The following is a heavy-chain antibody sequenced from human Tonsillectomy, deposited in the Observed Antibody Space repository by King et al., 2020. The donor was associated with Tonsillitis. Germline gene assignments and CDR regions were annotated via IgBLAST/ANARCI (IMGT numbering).Heavy chain of an antibody. J-gene: IGHJ2*01. D-gene: IGHD2-2*01. CDR1: GYTFTSYG. V-gene: IGHV1-18*04. Sequence: QLVQSGAEVKKPGASVKVSCKASGYTFTSYGISWVRQAPGQGLEWMGWISAYNGNTNYAQKLQGRVTMTTDTSTSTAYMELWSLRSDDTAVYYCARDPYCSSTSCYEAGWYFDLWGRGTLVTVSS. CDR3: ARDPYCSSTSCYEAGWYFDL. CDR2: ISAYNGNT.